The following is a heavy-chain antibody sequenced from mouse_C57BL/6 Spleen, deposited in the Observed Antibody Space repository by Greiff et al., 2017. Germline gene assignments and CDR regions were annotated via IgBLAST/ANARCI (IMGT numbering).Heavy chain of an antibody. D-gene: IGHD2-4*01. J-gene: IGHJ2*01. CDR3: ARCHDYDSYYFDY. Sequence: VQLVESGAELAKPGASVKLSCKASGYTFTSYWMHWVKQRPGQGLEWIGYINPSSGYTKYNQKFKDKATLTADKSSSTAYMLLSSLTYEDSAVYHCARCHDYDSYYFDYWGQGTTLTVSS. CDR1: GYTFTSYW. CDR2: INPSSGYT. V-gene: IGHV1-7*01.